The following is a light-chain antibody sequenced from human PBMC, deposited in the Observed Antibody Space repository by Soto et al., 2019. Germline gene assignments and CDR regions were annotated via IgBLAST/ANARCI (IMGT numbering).Light chain of an antibody. J-gene: IGKJ3*01. CDR3: QQRTDWPL. CDR2: DAS. CDR1: QSVSNY. V-gene: IGKV3-11*01. Sequence: EIVLTQSPATLASSPGERASLSCRASQSVSNYLAWYQHKPGQAPRLLIYDASNRATGIPARFSGSGSGTDFTLTISGLEPEDFAVYYCQQRTDWPLLGPGTKVD.